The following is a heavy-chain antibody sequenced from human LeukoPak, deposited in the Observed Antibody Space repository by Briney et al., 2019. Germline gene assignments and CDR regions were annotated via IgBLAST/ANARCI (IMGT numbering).Heavy chain of an antibody. Sequence: SETLSLTCTVSGGSISSSGYYWGWIRQPPGKGLEGIGNIHYSRNYYNNPSLKSRATIDVDTPKNQFSLKLSSVTVADTAVYYCASGYYDSSNSFHIWGQGTMVTV. V-gene: IGHV4-39*01. CDR2: IHYSRNY. CDR1: GGSISSSGYY. D-gene: IGHD3-22*01. J-gene: IGHJ3*02. CDR3: ASGYYDSSNSFHI.